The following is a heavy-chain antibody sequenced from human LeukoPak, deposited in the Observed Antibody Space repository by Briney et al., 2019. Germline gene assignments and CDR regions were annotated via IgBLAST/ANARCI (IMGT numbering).Heavy chain of an antibody. J-gene: IGHJ4*02. CDR3: AKGEDGYNFDY. Sequence: GGSLRLSCAASGFTFSSYGMHWVRQAPCKGLEWVAVISYDGSNKYYADSVKGRFTISRDNSKNTLYLQMNSLRAEDTAVYYCAKGEDGYNFDYWGQGTLVTVSS. CDR2: ISYDGSNK. CDR1: GFTFSSYG. V-gene: IGHV3-30*18. D-gene: IGHD5-24*01.